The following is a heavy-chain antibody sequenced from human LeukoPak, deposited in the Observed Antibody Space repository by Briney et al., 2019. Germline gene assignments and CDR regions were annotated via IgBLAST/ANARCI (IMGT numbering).Heavy chain of an antibody. D-gene: IGHD3-9*01. CDR2: ISAYNGNT. V-gene: IGHV1-18*01. CDR1: GYTFTSYG. CDR3: ARFEAYYDILTGYSPFDY. Sequence: GASVKVSCKASGYTFTSYGISWVRQAPGQGLEWMGWISAYNGNTNYAQKLQGRVTMTTDTSTSTAYMELRRLRSDDTAVYYCARFEAYYDILTGYSPFDYWGQGTLVTVSS. J-gene: IGHJ4*02.